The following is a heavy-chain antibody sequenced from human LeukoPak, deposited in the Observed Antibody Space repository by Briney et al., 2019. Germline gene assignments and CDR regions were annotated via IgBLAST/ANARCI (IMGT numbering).Heavy chain of an antibody. CDR1: GFTFSSYS. CDR3: ARDMGDGYNHFDY. Sequence: GGSLRLSCAASGFTFSSYSMNWVRQAPGKGLEWVSSISSSSSYIYYADSVKGRFTISRDNAKNSLYLQMSSLRAEDTAVYYCARDMGDGYNHFDYWGQGTLVTVSS. V-gene: IGHV3-21*01. D-gene: IGHD5-24*01. J-gene: IGHJ4*02. CDR2: ISSSSSYI.